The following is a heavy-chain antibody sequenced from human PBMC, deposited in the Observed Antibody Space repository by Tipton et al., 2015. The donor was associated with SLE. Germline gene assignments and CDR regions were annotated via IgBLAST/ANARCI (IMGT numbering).Heavy chain of an antibody. CDR1: GGSISSYY. Sequence: LRLSCTVSGGSISSYYWSWIRQPPGKGLEWIGYIYYSGSTYYNPSLKSRVTISVDTSKNQFSLKLSSVTAADTAVYYCARGIAAGYWGQGTLVTVSS. V-gene: IGHV4-30-4*08. CDR3: ARGIAAGY. D-gene: IGHD6-13*01. J-gene: IGHJ4*02. CDR2: IYYSGST.